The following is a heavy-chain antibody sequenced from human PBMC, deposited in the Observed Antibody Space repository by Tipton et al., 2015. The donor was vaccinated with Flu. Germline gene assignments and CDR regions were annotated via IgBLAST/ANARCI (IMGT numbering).Heavy chain of an antibody. J-gene: IGHJ4*02. V-gene: IGHV4-39*07. CDR2: IYYSGST. D-gene: IGHD2-2*01. Sequence: TLSLTCTVSGGSISSSSYYWGWIRQPPGKGLEWIGSIYYSGSTYNPSLKSRVTILVDTSKNQFSLKLSSVTAADTAVYYCARKRGYQPDVDYWGQGTLVTVSS. CDR1: GGSISSSSYY. CDR3: ARKRGYQPDVDY.